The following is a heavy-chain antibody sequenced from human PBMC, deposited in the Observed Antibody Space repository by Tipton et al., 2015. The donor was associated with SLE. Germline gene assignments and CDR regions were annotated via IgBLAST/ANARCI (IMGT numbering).Heavy chain of an antibody. Sequence: SLRLSCTASGFTFGDYAMSWVRQAPGKGLEWVGFIRSKAYGGTTEYAASVKGRFTISRDDSKSIAYLQMNSLRAEDTAVYYCAKDGPRGGDTGSYFDYWGQGTLVTVSS. CDR3: AKDGPRGGDTGSYFDY. V-gene: IGHV3-49*04. CDR1: GFTFGDYA. CDR2: IRSKAYGGTT. D-gene: IGHD3-10*01. J-gene: IGHJ4*02.